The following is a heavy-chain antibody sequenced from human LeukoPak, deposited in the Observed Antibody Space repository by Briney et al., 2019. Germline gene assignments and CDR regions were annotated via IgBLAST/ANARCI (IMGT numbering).Heavy chain of an antibody. CDR1: GFTFSSYS. V-gene: IGHV3-21*01. J-gene: IGHJ4*02. Sequence: GGSLRLSCAASGFTFSSYSMNWVRQAPGKGLEWVSSISSSSSYIKYADSVMGRFTISRDNVKNSLYLQMNSLRAEDTAVYYCARVPYSGYHFDYWGQGTLVTVSS. D-gene: IGHD1-26*01. CDR2: ISSSSSYI. CDR3: ARVPYSGYHFDY.